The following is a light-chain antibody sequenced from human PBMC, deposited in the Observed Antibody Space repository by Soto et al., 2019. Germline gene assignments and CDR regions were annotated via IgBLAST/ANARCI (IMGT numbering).Light chain of an antibody. Sequence: EIVLTQSPATLSLSPGERATLSCRASQSVKNYLAWYQQKPGQAPRLLIYDASNRATGFPARFSGSGSGTDFTLTISSLEPEDSAVYYCQQRSNWPQVTFGGGTKVEIK. V-gene: IGKV3-11*01. CDR1: QSVKNY. CDR3: QQRSNWPQVT. CDR2: DAS. J-gene: IGKJ4*01.